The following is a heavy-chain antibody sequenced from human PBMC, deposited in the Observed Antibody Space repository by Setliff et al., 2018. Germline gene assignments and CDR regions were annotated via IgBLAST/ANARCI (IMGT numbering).Heavy chain of an antibody. Sequence: SETLSLTCTVSGGSISSSSYYWGWIRQPPGKGLEWIGSIYYSGSAYYNPSLKSRVTISVDTSKNQFSLKLSSVTAADTAVYYCARKEYYNFWSGPARAFDIWGQGTMVTVSS. V-gene: IGHV4-39*07. D-gene: IGHD3-3*01. J-gene: IGHJ3*02. CDR2: IYYSGSA. CDR3: ARKEYYNFWSGPARAFDI. CDR1: GGSISSSSYY.